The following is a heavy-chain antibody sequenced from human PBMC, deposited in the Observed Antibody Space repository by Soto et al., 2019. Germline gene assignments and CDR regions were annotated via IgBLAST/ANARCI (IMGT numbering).Heavy chain of an antibody. CDR3: ASGPGMMGNSSENFDY. J-gene: IGHJ4*02. CDR1: GGSFSRNT. CDR2: IIPILAIA. D-gene: IGHD1-26*01. V-gene: IGHV1-69*02. Sequence: QVQLVQSGAEVKKPGSSVKVSCKASGGSFSRNTFSWVRQAPEQGLEWMGRIIPILAIANYAQKFQGRVTITADISTRTVYMELSSLRSEDTAVYYCASGPGMMGNSSENFDYWGQGILVTVSS.